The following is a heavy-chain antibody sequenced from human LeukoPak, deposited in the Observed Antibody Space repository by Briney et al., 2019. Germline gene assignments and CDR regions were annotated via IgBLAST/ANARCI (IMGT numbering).Heavy chain of an antibody. Sequence: ASVKVSCKASGYTFTSYDINWVRQATGQGLEWMGWMNPNSGNTGYAQKFQGRVTMTRNTSISTAYMELSSLRSEDTAVYYCVRGYDSSGYYFHYWGQGTLVTVSS. CDR2: MNPNSGNT. D-gene: IGHD3-22*01. V-gene: IGHV1-8*01. CDR1: GYTFTSYD. CDR3: VRGYDSSGYYFHY. J-gene: IGHJ4*02.